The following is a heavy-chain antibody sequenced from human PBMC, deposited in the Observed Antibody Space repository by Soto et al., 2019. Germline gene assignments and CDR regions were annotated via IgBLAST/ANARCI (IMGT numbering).Heavy chain of an antibody. Sequence: SETLSLTCTVSGGYISSSSYYWGWIRQPPGKGLEWIGSIYYSGSTYYNPSLKSRVTISVDTSKNQFSLKLSSVTAADTAVYYCARHELGGDYGSNWFDPWGQGTLVTVSS. CDR1: GGYISSSSYY. CDR3: ARHELGGDYGSNWFDP. CDR2: IYYSGST. J-gene: IGHJ5*02. D-gene: IGHD2-21*02. V-gene: IGHV4-39*01.